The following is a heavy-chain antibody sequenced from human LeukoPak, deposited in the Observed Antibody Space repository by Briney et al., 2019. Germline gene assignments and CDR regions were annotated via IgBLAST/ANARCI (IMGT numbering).Heavy chain of an antibody. CDR2: ISSSGGAT. CDR1: GFTFSAFP. D-gene: IGHD3-10*01. CDR3: AKEHVPRGGTVGFDM. J-gene: IGHJ3*02. V-gene: IGHV3-23*01. Sequence: GGSLRLSCVASGFTFSAFPLSWVRQAPGRGLEWVSAISSSGGATYYAESVQGRVTISRDNSKNTVHLQMDSLRGDDTAMYYCAKEHVPRGGTVGFDMWGQGTMVTVSS.